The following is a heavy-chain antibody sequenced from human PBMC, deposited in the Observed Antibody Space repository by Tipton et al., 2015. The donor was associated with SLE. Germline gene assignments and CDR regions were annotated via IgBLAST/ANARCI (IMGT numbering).Heavy chain of an antibody. J-gene: IGHJ4*02. CDR3: ARDTGVDIAY. D-gene: IGHD1-1*01. CDR2: FYNSGST. V-gene: IGHV4-59*01. CDR1: GVSISRSY. Sequence: TLSLTCTVSGVSISRSYWSWIRQPPGKGLEWIGYFYNSGSTNYNPSLKSRVTISGDSSMNQFSLRLTSVTAADTAFYYCARDTGVDIAYWGPGPLITVS.